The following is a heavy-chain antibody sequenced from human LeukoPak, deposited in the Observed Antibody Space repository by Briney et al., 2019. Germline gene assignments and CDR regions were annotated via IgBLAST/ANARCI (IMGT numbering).Heavy chain of an antibody. D-gene: IGHD2-2*01. CDR2: IRYDGSNK. Sequence: GGSLRLSCAATGFTFSSYGMHWVRQAPGKGLEWVAFIRYDGSNKYYADSVKGRFTISRDNSKNTLYLQMNSLRAEDTAVYYCAKDGTSAVAQLTYYYYYYMDVWGKGTTVTISS. V-gene: IGHV3-30*02. J-gene: IGHJ6*03. CDR3: AKDGTSAVAQLTYYYYYYMDV. CDR1: GFTFSSYG.